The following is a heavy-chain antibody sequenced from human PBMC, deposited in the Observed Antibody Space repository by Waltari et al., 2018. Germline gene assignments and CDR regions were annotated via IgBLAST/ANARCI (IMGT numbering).Heavy chain of an antibody. D-gene: IGHD4-17*01. J-gene: IGHJ4*02. CDR1: GFTFSSYA. CDR3: AKDPYGDYSYYFDY. CDR2: ISGSGGST. Sequence: EVQLLESGGGLVQPGGSLRLSCAASGFTFSSYAMSWVRQAAGQGLEWVSAISGSGGSTYYADSVKGRFTISRDNSKNTLYLQMNSLRAEDTAVYYCAKDPYGDYSYYFDYWGQGTLVTVSS. V-gene: IGHV3-23*01.